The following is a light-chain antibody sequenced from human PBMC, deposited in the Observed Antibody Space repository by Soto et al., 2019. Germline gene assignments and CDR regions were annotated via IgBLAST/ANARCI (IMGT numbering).Light chain of an antibody. CDR2: GAS. V-gene: IGKV3-20*01. CDR3: QQYGRSAPFS. CDR1: QSVSTSY. J-gene: IGKJ3*01. Sequence: ESWLTQSPGTLSSAPGERATLSCRASQSVSTSYLAWYQQKPCQAPRHLIYGASSRATDIPDRFSGSGSGTAFTRTISRLEPEDFAVYCCQQYGRSAPFSFVTGTKVDIK.